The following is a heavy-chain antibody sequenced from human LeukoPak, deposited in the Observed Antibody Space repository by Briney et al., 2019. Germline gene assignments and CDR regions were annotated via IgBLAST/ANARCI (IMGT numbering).Heavy chain of an antibody. D-gene: IGHD2-2*01. CDR1: GYSFTSYW. CDR3: ARRRPYCSSTSCPLTNNWFDP. V-gene: IGHV5-51*01. CDR2: IYPGDSDT. Sequence: TGESLKISCKGSGYSFTSYWIGWVRQMPGKGLEWMGIIYPGDSDTRFSPSFQGQVTISADKSISTAYLQWSSLKASDTAMYYCARRRPYCSSTSCPLTNNWFDPWGQGTLVTVSS. J-gene: IGHJ5*02.